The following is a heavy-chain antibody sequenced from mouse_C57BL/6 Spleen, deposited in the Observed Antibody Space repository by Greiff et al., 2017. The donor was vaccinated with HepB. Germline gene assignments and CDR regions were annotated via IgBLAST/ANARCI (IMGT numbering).Heavy chain of an antibody. D-gene: IGHD1-1*01. CDR1: GYTFTSYW. Sequence: QVQLQQPGAELVRPGSSVKLSCKASGYTFTSYWMHWVKQRPIQGLEWIGNIDPSDSETHYNQKFKDKATLTVDKSSSTAYMQLSSLTSEDSAVYYCARENYYGSSFLYYFDYWGQGTTLTVSS. V-gene: IGHV1-52*01. CDR3: ARENYYGSSFLYYFDY. CDR2: IDPSDSET. J-gene: IGHJ2*01.